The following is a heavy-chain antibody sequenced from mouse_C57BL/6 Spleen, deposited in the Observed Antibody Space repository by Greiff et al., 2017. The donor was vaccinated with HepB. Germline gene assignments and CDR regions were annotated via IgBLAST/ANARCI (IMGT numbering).Heavy chain of an antibody. J-gene: IGHJ1*03. CDR3: ARDLITTVVATGFDV. Sequence: EVQGVESGGGLVKPGGSLKLSCAASGFTFSSYAMSWVRQTPEKRLEWVATISDGGSYTYYPDNVKGRFTISRDNAKNNLYLQMSHLKSEDTAMYYCARDLITTVVATGFDVWGTGTTVTVSS. CDR1: GFTFSSYA. D-gene: IGHD1-1*01. CDR2: ISDGGSYT. V-gene: IGHV5-4*01.